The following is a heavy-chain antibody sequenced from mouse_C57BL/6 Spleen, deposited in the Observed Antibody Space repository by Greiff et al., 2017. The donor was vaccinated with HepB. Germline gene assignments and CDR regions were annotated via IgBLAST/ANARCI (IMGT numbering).Heavy chain of an antibody. V-gene: IGHV1-82*01. J-gene: IGHJ4*01. CDR1: GYAFSSSW. CDR2: IYPGDGDT. CDR3: ARSDAPYYAMDY. Sequence: VQLQESGPELVKPGASVKISCKASGYAFSSSWMNWVKQRPGKGLEWIGRIYPGDGDTNYNGKFKGKATLTADKSSSTAYMQLSRLTSEDSAVYFCARSDAPYYAMDYWGQGTSVTVSS.